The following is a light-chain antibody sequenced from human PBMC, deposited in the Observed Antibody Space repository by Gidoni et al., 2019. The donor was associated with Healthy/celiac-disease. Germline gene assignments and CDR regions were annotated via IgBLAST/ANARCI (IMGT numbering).Light chain of an antibody. CDR1: SSNIGAGYD. CDR3: QSYDSSLSGSRV. Sequence: QSVLTQPPSLSAAPGQRVTISCTGSSSNIGAGYDVHWYQQLPGTAPKLLIYGNSNRPSGVPDRFSGSKSGTSASLAITGLQAEDEADYYCQSYDSSLSGSRVFGGGTKLTVL. V-gene: IGLV1-40*01. J-gene: IGLJ2*01. CDR2: GNS.